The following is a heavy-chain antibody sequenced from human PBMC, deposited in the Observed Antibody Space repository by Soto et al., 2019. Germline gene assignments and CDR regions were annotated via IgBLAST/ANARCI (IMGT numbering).Heavy chain of an antibody. Sequence: LSLTCAVYGGSFSGYYWSWIRQPPGKGPEWIGEINHSGSTNYNPSLKSRVTISVDTSKNQFSLKLSSVTAADTAVYYCARGRDYDFWSGYYPPADVWGQGTTVTVSS. CDR1: GGSFSGYY. V-gene: IGHV4-34*01. CDR3: ARGRDYDFWSGYYPPADV. J-gene: IGHJ6*02. D-gene: IGHD3-3*01. CDR2: INHSGST.